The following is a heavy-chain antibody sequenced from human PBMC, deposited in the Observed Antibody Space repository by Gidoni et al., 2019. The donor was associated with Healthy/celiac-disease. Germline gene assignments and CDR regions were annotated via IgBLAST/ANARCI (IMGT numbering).Heavy chain of an antibody. D-gene: IGHD3-22*01. V-gene: IGHV3-74*01. J-gene: IGHJ4*02. CDR3: AREYYYDSSGYYSYYFDY. Sequence: ADSVKGRFTISRDNAKNTLYLQMNSLRAEDTAVYYCAREYYYDSSGYYSYYFDYWGQGTLVTVSS.